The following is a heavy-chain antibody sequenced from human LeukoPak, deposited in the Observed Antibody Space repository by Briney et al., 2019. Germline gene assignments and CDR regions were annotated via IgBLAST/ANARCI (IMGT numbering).Heavy chain of an antibody. J-gene: IGHJ3*02. D-gene: IGHD1-26*01. V-gene: IGHV1-46*01. Sequence: GSSVKVSCKASGYTFTSYYMHWVRQAPGQGLEWMGIINPSGGSTSYAKKFQGRATMTTETSTSKVYMELSSLRSEDTAVYYCARAGGVVGADDAFDIWGQRTMVTVSS. CDR1: GYTFTSYY. CDR3: ARAGGVVGADDAFDI. CDR2: INPSGGST.